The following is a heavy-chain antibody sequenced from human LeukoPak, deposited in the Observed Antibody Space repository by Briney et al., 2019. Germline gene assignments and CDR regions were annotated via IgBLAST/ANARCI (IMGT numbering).Heavy chain of an antibody. D-gene: IGHD4-17*01. Sequence: SVKVSCKASGYSFTSYWIGWVRQMPGKGLEWMGIIYPGDSDTRYSPSFQGQVTISADKSISTAYLQWSSLKASDTAMYYCARRSDGDYPIDYWGQGTLVTVSS. CDR1: GYSFTSYW. J-gene: IGHJ4*02. CDR2: IYPGDSDT. V-gene: IGHV5-51*01. CDR3: ARRSDGDYPIDY.